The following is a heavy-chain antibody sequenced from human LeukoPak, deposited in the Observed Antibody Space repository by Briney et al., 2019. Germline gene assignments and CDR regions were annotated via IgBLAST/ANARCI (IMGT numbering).Heavy chain of an antibody. D-gene: IGHD3-10*01. V-gene: IGHV3-23*01. CDR3: AKSHATTWFNFDY. CDR2: LSASGDNT. Sequence: PGGSLRLSCAASGFTFSNYGMTWVRQPPGKGLEWVSSLSASGDNTYYADSVKGRFTISRDNSKNTLYLQMNSLRAEDTALYHCAKSHATTWFNFDYWGQGTLVTVSS. CDR1: GFTFSNYG. J-gene: IGHJ4*02.